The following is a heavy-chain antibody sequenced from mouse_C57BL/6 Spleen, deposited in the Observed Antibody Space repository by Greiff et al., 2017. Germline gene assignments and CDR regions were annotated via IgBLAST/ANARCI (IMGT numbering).Heavy chain of an antibody. Sequence: QVQLKESGAELVKPGASVKMSCKASGYTFTTYPIEWMKQNHGKSLEWIGNFHPYNDDTKYNEKFKGKATLTVEKSSSTVYLELSRLTSDDSAVYYCARGVFITTVVPYFDYWGQGTTLTVSS. CDR2: FHPYNDDT. V-gene: IGHV1-47*01. CDR1: GYTFTTYP. J-gene: IGHJ2*01. D-gene: IGHD1-1*01. CDR3: ARGVFITTVVPYFDY.